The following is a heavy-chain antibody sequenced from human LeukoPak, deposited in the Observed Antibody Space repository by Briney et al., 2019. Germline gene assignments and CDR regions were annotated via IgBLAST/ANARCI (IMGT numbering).Heavy chain of an antibody. J-gene: IGHJ4*02. CDR2: IYSGGST. Sequence: GGSLRLSCAASGFTVSSNYMSWVRQAPGKGLEWVSVIYSGGSTYYADSVKGRFTISRDNSKNTLYLQMNSLRAEDTAVYCCARVRYDFWSGYYLDYWGQGTLVTVSS. CDR1: GFTVSSNY. D-gene: IGHD3-3*01. V-gene: IGHV3-66*01. CDR3: ARVRYDFWSGYYLDY.